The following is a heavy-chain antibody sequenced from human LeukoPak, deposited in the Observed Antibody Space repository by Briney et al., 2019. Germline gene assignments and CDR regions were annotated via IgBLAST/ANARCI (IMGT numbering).Heavy chain of an antibody. V-gene: IGHV5-51*01. J-gene: IGHJ3*02. CDR1: GYSFTSYW. Sequence: GESLKISCNGSGYSFTSYWIGWVRQMPGKGLEWMGIIYPGDSDTRYSPSFQGQVTISADKSISTAYLQWSSLKASDTAMYYCASTPSGSYDAFDIWGQGTMVTVSS. CDR3: ASTPSGSYDAFDI. CDR2: IYPGDSDT. D-gene: IGHD1-26*01.